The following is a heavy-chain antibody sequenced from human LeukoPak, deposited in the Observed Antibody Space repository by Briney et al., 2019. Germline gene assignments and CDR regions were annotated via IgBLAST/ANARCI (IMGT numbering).Heavy chain of an antibody. D-gene: IGHD6-19*01. CDR1: GGSISSSSYY. Sequence: SEILSLTCTVSGGSISSSSYYWGWIRQPPGKGLEWIGSIYYSGSTYYNPSLKSRVTISVDTSKNQFSLKLSSVTAADTAVYYCARRAVAGYFDYWGQGTLVTVSS. V-gene: IGHV4-39*01. CDR3: ARRAVAGYFDY. CDR2: IYYSGST. J-gene: IGHJ4*02.